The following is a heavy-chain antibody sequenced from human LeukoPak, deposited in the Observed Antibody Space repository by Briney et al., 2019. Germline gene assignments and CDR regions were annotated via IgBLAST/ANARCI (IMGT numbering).Heavy chain of an antibody. V-gene: IGHV3-30*03. CDR3: ARAHPSDY. Sequence: PGGSLRLSCAASGFTFSSYGMHWVRQAPGKGLEWVAVISYDGSNKYYADSVKGRFTISRDNSKNSLYLQMNSLSVEDTAVYYCARAHPSDYWGQGTLVTVSS. J-gene: IGHJ4*02. CDR2: ISYDGSNK. CDR1: GFTFSSYG.